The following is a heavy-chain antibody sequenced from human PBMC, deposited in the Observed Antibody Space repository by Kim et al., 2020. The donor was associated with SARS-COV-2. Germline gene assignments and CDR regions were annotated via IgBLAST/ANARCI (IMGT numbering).Heavy chain of an antibody. D-gene: IGHD3-10*01. CDR3: TSYGSGSYPDDLYYYYGMDV. J-gene: IGHJ6*02. V-gene: IGHV1-69*13. CDR2: IIPIFGTA. Sequence: SVKVSCKASGGTFSSYAISWVRQAPGQGLEWMGGIIPIFGTANYAQKFQGRVTITADESTSTAYMELSSLRSEDTAVYYCTSYGSGSYPDDLYYYYGMDVWGQGTTVTVSS. CDR1: GGTFSSYA.